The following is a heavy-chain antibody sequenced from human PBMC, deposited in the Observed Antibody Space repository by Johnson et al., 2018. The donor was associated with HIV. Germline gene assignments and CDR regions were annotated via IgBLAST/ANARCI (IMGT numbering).Heavy chain of an antibody. CDR3: ARDRHLTVTYAFDI. D-gene: IGHD4-17*01. Sequence: VQLVESGGGLVKPGGSLRLSCAASGFTFSDYYLSWIRQAPGKGLEWISYISSSGSTTYYADSVKGRFTISRDNAKNSLYLQMNSLRAEDTAVYYCARDRHLTVTYAFDIWGQGTMVTVSS. V-gene: IGHV3-11*04. J-gene: IGHJ3*02. CDR1: GFTFSDYY. CDR2: ISSSGSTT.